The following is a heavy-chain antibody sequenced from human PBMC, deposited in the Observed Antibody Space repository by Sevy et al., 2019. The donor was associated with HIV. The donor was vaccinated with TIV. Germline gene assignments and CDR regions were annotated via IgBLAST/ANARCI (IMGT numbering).Heavy chain of an antibody. D-gene: IGHD3-22*01. CDR3: AEEPSSLNSAYSIYYVGY. CDR1: GFSFSNYA. J-gene: IGHJ4*02. V-gene: IGHV3-23*01. CDR2: IGGSGGTT. Sequence: GGSLRLSCAASGFSFSNYAMSWVRQAPGKGLEWVSIIGGSGGTTYYEDSVKGRFTISRDNSKNTVYLQMNSLRAEDTAVYFCAEEPSSLNSAYSIYYVGYWGQGTLVTVSS.